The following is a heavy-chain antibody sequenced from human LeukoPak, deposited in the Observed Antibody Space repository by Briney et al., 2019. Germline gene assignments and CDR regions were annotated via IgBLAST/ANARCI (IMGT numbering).Heavy chain of an antibody. Sequence: GGSLRLSCAASGFTFSSYSMNWVRQAPGMGLEWVSSISSSSSYIYYADSVKGRFTISRDNAKNSLYLQMNSLRAEDTAVYYCARGLDYYDSSGYSWGQGTLVTVSS. J-gene: IGHJ4*02. V-gene: IGHV3-21*01. CDR1: GFTFSSYS. CDR2: ISSSSSYI. CDR3: ARGLDYYDSSGYS. D-gene: IGHD3-22*01.